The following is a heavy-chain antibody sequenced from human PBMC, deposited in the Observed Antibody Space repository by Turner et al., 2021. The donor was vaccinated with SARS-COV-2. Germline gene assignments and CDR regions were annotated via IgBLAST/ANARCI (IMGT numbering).Heavy chain of an antibody. Sequence: QVQLQESGPGLVKPSETLSLTCTVPGGSISSYYWSWIRQPPGKGLEWIGYIHYSGRTNYNPSLKSRVTISVDTSKNQFYLKLSSVTAADTAVYYCARHGFSGWDGGGMDVWGQGTTVTVSS. V-gene: IGHV4-59*08. J-gene: IGHJ6*02. CDR1: GGSISSYY. CDR2: IHYSGRT. CDR3: ARHGFSGWDGGGMDV. D-gene: IGHD6-19*01.